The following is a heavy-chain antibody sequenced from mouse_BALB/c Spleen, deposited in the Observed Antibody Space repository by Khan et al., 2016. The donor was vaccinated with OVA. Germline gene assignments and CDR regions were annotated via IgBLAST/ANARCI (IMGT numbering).Heavy chain of an antibody. CDR1: GFSLANYS. CDR2: IWSAGST. CDR3: ARRGYDYGRGALFAY. D-gene: IGHD2-4*01. J-gene: IGHJ3*01. Sequence: QVQLKQSGPGLVQPSQSLSITCTVSGFSLANYSVHWVRQSPGKGLEWLGVIWSAGSTDYNAAFISRLTIRKDNSRSQVFFKGNSLQPNDTAIYYCARRGYDYGRGALFAYWGQGTLVTVSA. V-gene: IGHV2-2*02.